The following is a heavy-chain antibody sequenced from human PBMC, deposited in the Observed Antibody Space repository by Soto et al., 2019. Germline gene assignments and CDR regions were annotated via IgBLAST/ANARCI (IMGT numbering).Heavy chain of an antibody. Sequence: SGPTLVNPTQTLTLTCTFSGFSLSTSGMCVSWIRQPPGKALEWLALIDWDDDKYYSTSLKTRLTISKDTSKNQVVLTMTNMDPVDTATYYCARTNRMVREIITQYYYYYGMDVWGQGTTVTVSS. J-gene: IGHJ6*02. CDR3: ARTNRMVREIITQYYYYYGMDV. D-gene: IGHD3-10*01. CDR1: GFSLSTSGMC. V-gene: IGHV2-70*01. CDR2: IDWDDDK.